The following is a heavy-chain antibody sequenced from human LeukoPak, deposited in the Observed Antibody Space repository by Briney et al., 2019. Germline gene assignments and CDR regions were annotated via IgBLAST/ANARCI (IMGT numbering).Heavy chain of an antibody. CDR1: GFTFSSYA. CDR2: ISYDGSNK. Sequence: GRSLRLSCAASGFTFSSYAMHWVRQAPGKGLEWVAVISYDGSNKYYADSVKGRFTISRDNAKNSLYLQMNSLRAEDTAVYYCCRGRYYMYYGMDVWGQGTTVTVSS. CDR3: CRGRYYMYYGMDV. V-gene: IGHV3-30-3*01. J-gene: IGHJ6*02. D-gene: IGHD3-9*01.